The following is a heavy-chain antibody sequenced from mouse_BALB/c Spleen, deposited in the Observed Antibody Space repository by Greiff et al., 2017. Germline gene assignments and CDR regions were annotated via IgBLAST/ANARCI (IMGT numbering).Heavy chain of an antibody. D-gene: IGHD4-1*01. Sequence: DVKLVESGGGLVKPGGSLKLSCAASGFTFSSYTMSWVRQTPEKRLEWVAYISNGGGSTYYPDTVKGRFTISRDNAKNTLYLQMSSLKSEDTAMYYCARRLGRGYFYYWGQGTTLTVSS. V-gene: IGHV5-12-2*01. J-gene: IGHJ2*01. CDR1: GFTFSSYT. CDR2: ISNGGGST. CDR3: ARRLGRGYFYY.